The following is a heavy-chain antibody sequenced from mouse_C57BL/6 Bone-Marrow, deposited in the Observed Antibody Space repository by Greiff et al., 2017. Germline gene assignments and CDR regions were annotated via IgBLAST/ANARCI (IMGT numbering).Heavy chain of an antibody. Sequence: EVQLKESGPGLVKPSQSLSLTCSVTGYSITSGYYWNWIRQFPGNKLEWMGYISYDGSNNYNPSLKNRISITRDTSKNQFFLKLKSVTTEDTATYYCARAVGYAMDYWGQGTSVTVSS. CDR2: ISYDGSN. V-gene: IGHV3-6*01. D-gene: IGHD1-1*01. CDR3: ARAVGYAMDY. CDR1: GYSITSGYY. J-gene: IGHJ4*01.